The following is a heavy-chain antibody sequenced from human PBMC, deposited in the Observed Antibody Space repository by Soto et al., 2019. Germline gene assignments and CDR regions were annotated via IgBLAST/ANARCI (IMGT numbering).Heavy chain of an antibody. CDR3: AKDQGPNLGAFDI. V-gene: IGHV3-23*01. CDR1: GFTFSSYA. D-gene: IGHD1-26*01. CDR2: ISGSGGST. J-gene: IGHJ3*02. Sequence: EVQLLESGGGLVQPGGSLRLSCAASGFTFSSYAMSWVRQAPGKGLEWVSDISGSGGSTYYADSVKGRFTISRDNSKNTLYLQMNSLRAEDTAVYYCAKDQGPNLGAFDIWGQGKMVTVSS.